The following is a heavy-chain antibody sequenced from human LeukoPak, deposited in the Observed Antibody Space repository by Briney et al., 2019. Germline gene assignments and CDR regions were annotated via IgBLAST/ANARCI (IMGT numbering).Heavy chain of an antibody. CDR1: GFTFSSYA. D-gene: IGHD4-23*01. CDR2: ISGSGGST. V-gene: IGHV3-23*01. Sequence: GGSLRLSCAASGFTFSSYAMSWVRQAPGKGLEWVSAISGSGGSTYYADSVKGRFTISRDNSKNTLYLQMNSLRAEDTAVYYCARSGGNSVEYFQHWGQGTLVTVSS. CDR3: ARSGGNSVEYFQH. J-gene: IGHJ1*01.